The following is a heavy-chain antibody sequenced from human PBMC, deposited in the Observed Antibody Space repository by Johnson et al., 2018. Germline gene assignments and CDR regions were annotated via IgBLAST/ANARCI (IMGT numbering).Heavy chain of an antibody. CDR2: ISGSGGRT. J-gene: IGHJ1*01. V-gene: IGHV3-23*04. D-gene: IGHD1-14*01. CDR3: AQDQHTTWVAYLQH. CDR1: GLTFSSYA. Sequence: VQLVQSGGGLVQSGGSLRLSCAASGLTFSSYAMSWVRQAPGKGLEWASTISGSGGRTYYADSVKGRFTISRDNSKNTLYLQMINLRAEATAVYYCAQDQHTTWVAYLQHCGQGTLVTVSS.